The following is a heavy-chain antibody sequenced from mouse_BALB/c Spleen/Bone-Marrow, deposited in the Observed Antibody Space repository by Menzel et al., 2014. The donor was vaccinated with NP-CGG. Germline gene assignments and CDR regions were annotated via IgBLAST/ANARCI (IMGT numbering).Heavy chain of an antibody. CDR2: INSNGGRT. Sequence: EVKLVESGGGLVQPGGSLKLSCAASGFTFSSYGMSWVRQTPDKRLELVATINSNGGRTYYPDSVKGRFTISRDNAKNTPYLQMSSLKSEDTAMYYCARDSLLRSLYAMDYWGQGTSVTVSS. CDR3: ARDSLLRSLYAMDY. V-gene: IGHV5-6-3*01. J-gene: IGHJ4*01. CDR1: GFTFSSYG. D-gene: IGHD1-2*01.